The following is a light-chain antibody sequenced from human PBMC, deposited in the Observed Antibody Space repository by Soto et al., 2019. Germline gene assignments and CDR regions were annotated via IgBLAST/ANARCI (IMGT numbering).Light chain of an antibody. Sequence: EIVMTQSPATLSVSPGERATLSCRASQSVTSNLAWYQQKPGQPPRRLIYGASTRATGIPARFSGSGSGTEFTHTISSLQSEDFAVYYCQQYNNWPLTFGGGTKVEIK. CDR3: QQYNNWPLT. J-gene: IGKJ4*01. CDR1: QSVTSN. CDR2: GAS. V-gene: IGKV3-15*01.